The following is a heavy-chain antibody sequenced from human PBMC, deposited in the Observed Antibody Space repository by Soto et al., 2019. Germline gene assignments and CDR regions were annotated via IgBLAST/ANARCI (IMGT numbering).Heavy chain of an antibody. Sequence: PGGSLRLSCAASGFTFSSYEMNWVRQAPGKGLEWVSYISSSGSTIYYADSVKGRFTISRDNAKNSLYLQMNSMRAEDTAVYYCESDGAVAGNGGLGYWGQGTLVTVYS. CDR1: GFTFSSYE. V-gene: IGHV3-48*03. CDR3: ESDGAVAGNGGLGY. J-gene: IGHJ4*02. CDR2: ISSSGSTI. D-gene: IGHD6-19*01.